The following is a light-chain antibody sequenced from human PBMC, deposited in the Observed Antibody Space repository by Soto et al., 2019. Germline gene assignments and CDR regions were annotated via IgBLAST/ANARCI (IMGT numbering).Light chain of an antibody. CDR1: QSISNH. J-gene: IGKJ1*01. V-gene: IGKV1-39*01. Sequence: DIQMTQSPSSLSASVEDRVIITCRASQSISNHLNWYQQKPGKAPKLLIFAASRLQSGVPSRFGGSRSGPDFTLTISSLQPEDFATYYCQQSYSSHPTFGQGTKVDIK. CDR2: AAS. CDR3: QQSYSSHPT.